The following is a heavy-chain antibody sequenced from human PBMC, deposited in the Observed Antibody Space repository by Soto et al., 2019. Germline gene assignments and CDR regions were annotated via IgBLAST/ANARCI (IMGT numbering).Heavy chain of an antibody. J-gene: IGHJ5*02. CDR3: ARILGCIAAAGSGRFDR. CDR2: IDWDDDK. D-gene: IGHD6-13*01. V-gene: IGHV2-70*11. Sequence: SGPTLVNPTQTLTLTCTFSGFSLSTSGMCVSWIRQPPGKALEWLARIDWDDDKYYSTSLKTRLTISKDTSKSQVVLTMTNMDPVDTATYYCARILGCIAAAGSGRFDRWGQGTLVTVPS. CDR1: GFSLSTSGMC.